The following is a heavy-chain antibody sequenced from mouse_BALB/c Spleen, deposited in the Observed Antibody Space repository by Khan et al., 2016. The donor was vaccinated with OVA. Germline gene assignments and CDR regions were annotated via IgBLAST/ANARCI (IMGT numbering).Heavy chain of an antibody. V-gene: IGHV5-6-5*01. CDR2: ISSGDST. CDR3: ARDYWFAY. CDR1: GFTFSNYA. Sequence: EVELVESGGGLVKPGGSLKFSCAASGFTFSNYAMSWVRQSLEKRLEWVASISSGDSTYYLDSVKGRFTISRDNARNILYLQMSSLRSEDTAIYYCARDYWFAYWGQGTLVTVSA. J-gene: IGHJ3*01.